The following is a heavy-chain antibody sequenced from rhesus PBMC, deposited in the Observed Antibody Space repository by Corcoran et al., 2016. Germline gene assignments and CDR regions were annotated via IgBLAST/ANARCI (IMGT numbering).Heavy chain of an antibody. CDR1: GFTFSSYV. D-gene: IGHD6-31*01. CDR2: FSEIGGTI. J-gene: IGHJ4*01. Sequence: DVQLVESGGGLVKPGGSLRLSCVASGFTFSSYVMHWVRQAPGKGLDWVSVFSEIGGTIYYADSGKGRFTITRDNAKNSLFLQMNSLRAEDTAVYYCTRAYSSGWYYFDYWGQGVLVTVSS. CDR3: TRAYSSGWYYFDY. V-gene: IGHV3S26*01.